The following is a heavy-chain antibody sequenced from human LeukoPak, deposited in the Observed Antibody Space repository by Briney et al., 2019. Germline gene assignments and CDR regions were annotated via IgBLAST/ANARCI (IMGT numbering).Heavy chain of an antibody. J-gene: IGHJ4*02. CDR3: AKVGASYYGIDY. V-gene: IGHV3-30*02. CDR1: GFIFDDYG. CDR2: IRYDASRE. D-gene: IGHD1-26*01. Sequence: GGSLRLSCTSFGFIFDDYGMHWVRQAPGKGLEWVAFIRYDASREYYADSVKGRFTISRDNSKNTLYLQMSSLRVEDTAVYYCAKVGASYYGIDYWGQGARVTVSS.